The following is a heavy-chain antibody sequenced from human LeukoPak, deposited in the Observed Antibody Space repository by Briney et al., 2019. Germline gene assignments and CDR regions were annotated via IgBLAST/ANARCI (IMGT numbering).Heavy chain of an antibody. Sequence: PRGSLRLSCALSGFSLSSYWMSCGCQAPGEGLEWVANIKQDGSEKSYVDSVKGRFTISRDNAKNSLYLQMHSLRAEDTAVYYCARSSIAARGWFDPWGQGTLVTVSS. CDR3: ARSSIAARGWFDP. D-gene: IGHD6-6*01. J-gene: IGHJ5*02. CDR1: GFSLSSYW. CDR2: IKQDGSEK. V-gene: IGHV3-7*05.